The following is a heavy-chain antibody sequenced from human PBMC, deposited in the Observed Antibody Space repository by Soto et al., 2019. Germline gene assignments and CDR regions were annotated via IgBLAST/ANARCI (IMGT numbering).Heavy chain of an antibody. CDR2: INAGNGNT. Sequence: GGPVKVSCKASGYTFTSYAMHWVRQAPGQRLEWMGWINAGNGNTKYSQKFQGRVTITRDTSASTAYMELSSLRSEDTAVYYCARSIVVVTALDYWGQGTLVTVSS. J-gene: IGHJ4*02. D-gene: IGHD2-21*02. CDR1: GYTFTSYA. CDR3: ARSIVVVTALDY. V-gene: IGHV1-3*01.